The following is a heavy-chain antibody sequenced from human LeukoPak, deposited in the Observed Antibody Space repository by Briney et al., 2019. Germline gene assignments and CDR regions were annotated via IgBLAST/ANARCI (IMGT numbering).Heavy chain of an antibody. CDR3: AKKGYYGSGSYYLSYPLDY. J-gene: IGHJ4*02. Sequence: GGSLRLSCAASGFTFSSYAMSWVRQAPGKGLEWVSAISGSGGSTYYADSMKGRFTISRDNSKNTLYLQMNSLRAEDTAVYYCAKKGYYGSGSYYLSYPLDYWGQGTLVTVSS. D-gene: IGHD3-10*01. CDR2: ISGSGGST. CDR1: GFTFSSYA. V-gene: IGHV3-23*01.